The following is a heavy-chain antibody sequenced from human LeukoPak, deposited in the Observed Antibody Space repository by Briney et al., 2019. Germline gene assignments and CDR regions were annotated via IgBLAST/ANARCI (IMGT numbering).Heavy chain of an antibody. D-gene: IGHD6-19*01. CDR1: GFTFSSYW. J-gene: IGHJ4*02. CDR2: IKQDGSEK. Sequence: GGSLRLSCAASGFTFSSYWMSWVRQAPGKGLEWVANIKQDGSEKYYVDSVKGRFTISRDNAKNSLYLQKNSLRAEDTAEYYCARFSSGWPKDYWGQGTLVTVSS. CDR3: ARFSSGWPKDY. V-gene: IGHV3-7*05.